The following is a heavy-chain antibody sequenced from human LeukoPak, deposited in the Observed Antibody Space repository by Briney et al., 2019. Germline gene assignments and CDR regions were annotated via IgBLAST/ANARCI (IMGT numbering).Heavy chain of an antibody. CDR3: ARHVVVPAAPFDY. D-gene: IGHD2-2*01. J-gene: IGHJ4*02. Sequence: KPSETLSLTCAVYGGSFSGYYWSWIRQPPGKGLEWIGEINHSGSTNYNPSLKSRVTISVDTSKNQFSLKLSSVTAADTAVYYCARHVVVPAAPFDYWGQGTLVTVSS. CDR1: GGSFSGYY. V-gene: IGHV4-34*01. CDR2: INHSGST.